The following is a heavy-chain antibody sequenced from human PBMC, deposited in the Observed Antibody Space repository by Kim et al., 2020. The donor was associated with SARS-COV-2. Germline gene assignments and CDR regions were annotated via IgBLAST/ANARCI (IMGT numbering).Heavy chain of an antibody. CDR3: ARGYCSSTSCYPFDY. Sequence: GGSLRLSCAASGFTVSSNYMSWVRQAPGKGLEWVSVIYSGGSTYYADSVKGRFTISRHNSKNTLYLQMNSLRAEDTAVYYCARGYCSSTSCYPFDYWGQGTLVTVSS. CDR1: GFTVSSNY. CDR2: IYSGGST. J-gene: IGHJ4*02. D-gene: IGHD2-2*01. V-gene: IGHV3-53*04.